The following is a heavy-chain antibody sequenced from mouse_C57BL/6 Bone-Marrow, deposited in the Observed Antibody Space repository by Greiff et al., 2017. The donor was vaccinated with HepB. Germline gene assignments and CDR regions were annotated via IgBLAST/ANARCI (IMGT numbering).Heavy chain of an antibody. J-gene: IGHJ1*03. Sequence: EVMLVESGGGLVQSGRSLRLSCATSGFTFSDFYMEWVSQAPGKGLEWIAASRNKANDYKTEYSASVKGRFIVSRDTSQSILYLQMNALRAEDTAIDYCARDPNYYGSSDWYFDVWGTGTTVTVSS. D-gene: IGHD1-1*01. CDR1: GFTFSDFY. CDR3: ARDPNYYGSSDWYFDV. CDR2: SRNKANDYKT. V-gene: IGHV7-1*01.